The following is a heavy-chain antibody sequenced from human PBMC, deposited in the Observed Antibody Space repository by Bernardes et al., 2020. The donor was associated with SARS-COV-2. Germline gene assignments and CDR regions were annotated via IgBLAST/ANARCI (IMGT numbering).Heavy chain of an antibody. D-gene: IGHD3-16*01. Sequence: ASVKVSCKASGYSFSSYGIIWVRQAPGQGLEWMGWISAYNGNIAYAQKFQGRVTMTTDTSANTGYMDLRSLRSDDTAVYYCARESTPGLRAIGYWGQGTLVTVSS. CDR3: ARESTPGLRAIGY. CDR2: ISAYNGNI. CDR1: GYSFSSYG. J-gene: IGHJ4*02. V-gene: IGHV1-18*01.